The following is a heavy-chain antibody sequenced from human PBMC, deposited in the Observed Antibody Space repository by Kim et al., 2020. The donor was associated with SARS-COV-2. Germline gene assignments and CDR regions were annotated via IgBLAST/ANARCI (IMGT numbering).Heavy chain of an antibody. CDR1: GFTFDDYS. V-gene: IGHV3-9*01. CDR3: ARGGFYGSNDAFDI. CDR2: ISWNSGSI. D-gene: IGHD3-10*01. Sequence: GGSLRLSCAASGFTFDDYSMHWVRQAPGKCLEWVSGISWNSGSIGYADSVKGRFTISRDSAKNSLYLQMNSLRVEDTAFYYCARGGFYGSNDAFDIWGQG. J-gene: IGHJ3*02.